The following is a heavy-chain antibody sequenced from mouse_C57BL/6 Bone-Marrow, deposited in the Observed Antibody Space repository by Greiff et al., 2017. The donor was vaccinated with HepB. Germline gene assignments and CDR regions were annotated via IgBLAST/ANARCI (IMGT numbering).Heavy chain of an antibody. J-gene: IGHJ4*01. CDR1: GYTFTSYD. CDR3: ARGNYYGSRVYAMDY. CDR2: IYPRDGST. D-gene: IGHD1-1*01. Sequence: QVQLQQPGAELVKPGASVKLSCKASGYTFTSYDINWVKQRPGQGLEWIGWIYPRDGSTKYNEKFKGKATLTVDTSSSTAYMELHSLTSEDSAVYFCARGNYYGSRVYAMDYWGQGTSVTVSS. V-gene: IGHV1-85*01.